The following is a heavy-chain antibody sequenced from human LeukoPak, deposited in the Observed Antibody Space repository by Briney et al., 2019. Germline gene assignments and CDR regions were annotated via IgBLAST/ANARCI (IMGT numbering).Heavy chain of an antibody. CDR1: GFILSSYW. CDR2: INFDGSST. J-gene: IGHJ4*02. V-gene: IGHV3-74*01. D-gene: IGHD4/OR15-4a*01. Sequence: PGGSLRLSCSASGFILSSYWLHWVRQAPGKGLVWVSRINFDGSSTNYADSVKGRFTISRDNAKNTLYLQMNSLRAEDTAVYYCARANNFDYWGQGTLVTVSS. CDR3: ARANNFDY.